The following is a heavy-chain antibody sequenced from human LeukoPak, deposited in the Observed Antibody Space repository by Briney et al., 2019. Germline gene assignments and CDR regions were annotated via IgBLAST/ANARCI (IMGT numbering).Heavy chain of an antibody. Sequence: VQPGASLRLSCAASGFTFINYAMSWVRQAPGKGLEWVSAISGSGVNTYYADSVKGRFTISRDNSKNTLYLQMNSLRAEDTAVYYCAKTYYYFWSGYRDWGQGTLVTVSS. CDR2: ISGSGVNT. D-gene: IGHD3-3*01. CDR3: AKTYYYFWSGYRD. V-gene: IGHV3-23*01. J-gene: IGHJ4*02. CDR1: GFTFINYA.